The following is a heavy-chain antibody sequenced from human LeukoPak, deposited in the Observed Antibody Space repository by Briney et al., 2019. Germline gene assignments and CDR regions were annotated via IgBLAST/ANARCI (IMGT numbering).Heavy chain of an antibody. V-gene: IGHV1-2*02. CDR3: ARDFGRQLDRQGC. D-gene: IGHD6-13*01. J-gene: IGHJ4*02. CDR2: INPNSGGT. Sequence: ASVKVSCKASGYTFTGYYVHWVRQAPGQGLEWMGWINPNSGGTDYAENFQGRVTMTRDTSISTAYMELSRLRSDDTAVYYCARDFGRQLDRQGCWGQGTLVTVSS. CDR1: GYTFTGYY.